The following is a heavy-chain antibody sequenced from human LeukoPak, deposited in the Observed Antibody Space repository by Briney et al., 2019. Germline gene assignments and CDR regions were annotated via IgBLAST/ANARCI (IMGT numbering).Heavy chain of an antibody. Sequence: ASVKVSCKVSGYTLTELSMHWVRQAPGKGLEWMGGFDPEDGETIYAQKFQGRVTITADKSTSTAYMELSSLRSEDTAVYYCARTRCSGGSCYSGWAFDIWGQGTMVTVSS. CDR1: GYTLTELS. J-gene: IGHJ3*02. D-gene: IGHD2-15*01. CDR3: ARTRCSGGSCYSGWAFDI. CDR2: FDPEDGET. V-gene: IGHV1-24*01.